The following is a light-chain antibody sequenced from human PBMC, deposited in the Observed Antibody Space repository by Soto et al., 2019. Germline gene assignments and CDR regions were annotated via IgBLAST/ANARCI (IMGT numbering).Light chain of an antibody. J-gene: IGLJ1*01. V-gene: IGLV3-21*04. CDR2: YDS. Sequence: SYELTQPPSVSVAPGHTATITCGGDNIESRSVHWYQQKPGQAPVLLIYYDSDRPSGIPERFSGSNSGNTATLTISRVEAGDEADYYCQVWDTSSTDHPLYVFGTGTKVTVL. CDR3: QVWDTSSTDHPLYV. CDR1: NIESRS.